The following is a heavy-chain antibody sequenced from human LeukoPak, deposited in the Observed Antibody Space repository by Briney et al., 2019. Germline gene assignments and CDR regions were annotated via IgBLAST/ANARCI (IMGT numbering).Heavy chain of an antibody. CDR3: ATTNYRLPFDY. Sequence: ASVKVSCKASGYTFTNYDINWVRQASGQGLEWIGYMTPKNGNTGYAQRFQGRVTMTRDTSISTAYVELSSLRSEDTAVYYCATTNYRLPFDYWGQGTPVTVPS. J-gene: IGHJ4*02. D-gene: IGHD1-7*01. CDR1: GYTFTNYD. CDR2: MTPKNGNT. V-gene: IGHV1-8*01.